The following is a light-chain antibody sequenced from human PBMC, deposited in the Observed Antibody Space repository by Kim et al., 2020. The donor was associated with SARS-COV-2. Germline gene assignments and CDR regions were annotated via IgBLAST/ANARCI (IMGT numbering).Light chain of an antibody. CDR1: SSNIGTNY. J-gene: IGLJ3*02. V-gene: IGLV1-51*01. CDR3: GTWDGRLSAWV. CDR2: DDY. Sequence: QSVLTQPPSMSAAPGQKVTISCSGSSSNIGTNYMSWYQQVPGTAPKLLIYDDYKRPSGIPDRFSGSKSGTSATLGITGLQTGDEADYYCGTWDGRLSAWVFGGGTQPTVL.